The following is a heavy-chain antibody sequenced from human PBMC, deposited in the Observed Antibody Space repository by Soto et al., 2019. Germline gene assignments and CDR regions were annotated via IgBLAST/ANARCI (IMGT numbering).Heavy chain of an antibody. CDR3: ARDRITMVRGVIPNHYYYGMDV. D-gene: IGHD3-10*01. J-gene: IGHJ6*02. V-gene: IGHV3-7*03. Sequence: PGGSLRLSCAASGFTFSSYWMSWVRQAPGKGLEWVANIKQDGSEKYYVDSVKGRFTISRDNAKNSLYLQMNSLRAEDTAVYYCARDRITMVRGVIPNHYYYGMDVWGQGTTVTVSS. CDR2: IKQDGSEK. CDR1: GFTFSSYW.